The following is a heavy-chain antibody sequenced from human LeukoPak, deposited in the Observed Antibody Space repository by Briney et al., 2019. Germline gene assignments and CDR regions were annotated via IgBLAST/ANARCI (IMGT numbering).Heavy chain of an antibody. CDR2: ISYDGSNK. CDR1: VFTFCSCS. CDR3: ARDGGLWFGDSHPAFDY. V-gene: IGHV3-30*03. D-gene: IGHD3-10*01. Sequence: GGPLRLSCAASVFTFCSCSVKWVRQSPGGGLEWVAFISYDGSNKCYADSVKGRFTISRDNSKNTLYLQMNSLRAEDTAVYYCARDGGLWFGDSHPAFDYWGQGTLVTVSS. J-gene: IGHJ4*02.